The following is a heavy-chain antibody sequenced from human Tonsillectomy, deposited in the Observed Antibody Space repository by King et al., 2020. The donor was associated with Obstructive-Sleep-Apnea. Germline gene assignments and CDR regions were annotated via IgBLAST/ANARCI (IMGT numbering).Heavy chain of an antibody. V-gene: IGHV1-2*02. J-gene: IGHJ4*02. D-gene: IGHD5-24*01. Sequence: QLVQSGAEVKKPGASVRVSCKASGYTFTGYSIHWVRQAPGQGLEWVGWINPKSGGTNYAQNFQGRVTMTRDTSISTAFMELNRLTSDDTAVYYCARDGYKYFDYWGQGALVTVSS. CDR3: ARDGYKYFDY. CDR2: INPKSGGT. CDR1: GYTFTGYS.